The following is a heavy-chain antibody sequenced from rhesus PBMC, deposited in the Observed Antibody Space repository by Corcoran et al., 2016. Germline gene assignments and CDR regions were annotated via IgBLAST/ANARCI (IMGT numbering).Heavy chain of an antibody. CDR2: INSGGGST. D-gene: IGHD2-2*01. CDR1: GLTFSSYG. CDR3: AKDLHYYGLDS. J-gene: IGHJ6*01. Sequence: EVQLVESGGGLAKLGGSLRLSCAASGLTFSSYGMTWVRQAPGKELEWVSGINSGGGSTYYADSVKGRFTISSDNSKNTLFLEMNSLRAEDTAVYYCAKDLHYYGLDSWGQGVVVTVSS. V-gene: IGHV3S25*01.